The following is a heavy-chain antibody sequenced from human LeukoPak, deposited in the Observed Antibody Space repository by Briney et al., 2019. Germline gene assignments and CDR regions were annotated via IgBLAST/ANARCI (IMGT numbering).Heavy chain of an antibody. J-gene: IGHJ4*02. CDR3: ARLAYCSSTSCRRGYYFDY. V-gene: IGHV4-34*01. Sequence: SETLSLTCAVYGGSFSGYYWSWIRQPPGKGLGWIGEINHSGSTNYNPSLKSRVTISVDTSKNQFSLKLSSVTAADTAVYYCARLAYCSSTSCRRGYYFDYWGQGTLVTVSS. CDR2: INHSGST. D-gene: IGHD2-2*01. CDR1: GGSFSGYY.